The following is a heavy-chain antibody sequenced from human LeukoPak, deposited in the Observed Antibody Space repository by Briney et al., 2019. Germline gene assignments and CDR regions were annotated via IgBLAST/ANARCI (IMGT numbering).Heavy chain of an antibody. CDR1: GYTFTGYY. J-gene: IGHJ4*02. CDR2: INPNSGGT. Sequence: GASVKVSCKASGYTFTGYYMHWVRQAPGQGLEWMGWINPNSGGTNYAQKFQGRVTMTRDTSISTAYMELSRLRSDDTAVYYCASLGVHCTNGLCYTGWGRGTLVTVSS. CDR3: ASLGVHCTNGLCYTG. D-gene: IGHD2-8*01. V-gene: IGHV1-2*02.